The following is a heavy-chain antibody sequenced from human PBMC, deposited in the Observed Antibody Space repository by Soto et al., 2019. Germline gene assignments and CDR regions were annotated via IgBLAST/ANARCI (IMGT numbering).Heavy chain of an antibody. Sequence: QVHVVQSGAEVKKPGSSVKVTCKACGGTFNSFGINWVRQAPGQGLEWMGGIIPVFGTTKYAQKFRDRVTLVADGSTSQSYMELSSLTSDDTAVYYCAIEVWGRGGYYLDSWGQGTLVTVSS. CDR2: IIPVFGTT. CDR3: AIEVWGRGGYYLDS. J-gene: IGHJ4*02. D-gene: IGHD7-27*01. CDR1: GGTFNSFG. V-gene: IGHV1-69*01.